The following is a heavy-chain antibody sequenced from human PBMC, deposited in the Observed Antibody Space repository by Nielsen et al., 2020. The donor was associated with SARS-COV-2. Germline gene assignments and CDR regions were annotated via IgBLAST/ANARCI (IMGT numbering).Heavy chain of an antibody. CDR2: ISGGSATI. CDR1: GFSFNTYS. V-gene: IGHV3-48*01. Sequence: GESLKISCVASGFSFNTYSMNWVRQAPGKGLEWVSYISGGSATIYYADSVKGRFTISRDNVKNTLYLQMTRLSSEDTGMYYCAKDREMVSTDYFDYWGQGTLVTVSP. D-gene: IGHD2-8*01. J-gene: IGHJ4*02. CDR3: AKDREMVSTDYFDY.